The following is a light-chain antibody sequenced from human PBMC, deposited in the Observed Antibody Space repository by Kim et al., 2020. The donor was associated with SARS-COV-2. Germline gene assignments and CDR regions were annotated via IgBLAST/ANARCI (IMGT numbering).Light chain of an antibody. Sequence: SASVGDTVTITCRASQDIRMFLVWFQQKPGKAPTSLIYAADAMQSGVPFRFSGAGFGTEFSLTIANVQPEDFATYFCQQYISYPITFGQGTKLEIK. CDR1: QDIRMF. V-gene: IGKV1-16*01. CDR3: QQYISYPIT. J-gene: IGKJ2*01. CDR2: AAD.